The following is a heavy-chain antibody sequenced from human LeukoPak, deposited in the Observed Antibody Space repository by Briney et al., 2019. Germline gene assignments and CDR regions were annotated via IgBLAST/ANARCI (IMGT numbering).Heavy chain of an antibody. Sequence: PGGSLRLSCAASGFTFSSYSMNWVRQAPGKGLEWVSSISGSGNYMYYKDSVKGRFTISRDNSKNTLLLQMNSLRAEDSAVYYCAKGGHPAVVTTRFDSWRQGTLVTVSS. D-gene: IGHD2-21*02. J-gene: IGHJ5*01. CDR1: GFTFSSYS. CDR3: AKGGHPAVVTTRFDS. CDR2: ISGSGNYM. V-gene: IGHV3-21*04.